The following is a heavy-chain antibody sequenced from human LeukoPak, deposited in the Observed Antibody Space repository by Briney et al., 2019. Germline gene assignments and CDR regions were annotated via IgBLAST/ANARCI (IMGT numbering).Heavy chain of an antibody. CDR1: GGSISSYY. Sequence: SETLSLTCTVSGGSISSYYWSWIRQPAGKGLEWIGRIYTSGSTNYNPSLKSRVTMSVDTSKNQFSLKLSSVTAADTAVYYCARVPRIAAAGLGFYYYYGMDVWGQGTTVTVSS. V-gene: IGHV4-4*07. CDR3: ARVPRIAAAGLGFYYYYGMDV. J-gene: IGHJ6*02. CDR2: IYTSGST. D-gene: IGHD6-13*01.